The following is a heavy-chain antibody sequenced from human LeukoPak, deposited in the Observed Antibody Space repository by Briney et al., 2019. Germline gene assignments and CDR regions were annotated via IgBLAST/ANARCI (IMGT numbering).Heavy chain of an antibody. D-gene: IGHD3-16*01. J-gene: IGHJ4*02. V-gene: IGHV3-11*01. CDR3: ARENYAWAFDY. CDR1: GFTFSDYY. CDR2: ISSSGSTI. Sequence: GGSLRLSCAASGFTFSDYYMSWIRQAPGKGLEWVSYISSSGSTIYYADSVKGRFTISRDNAKNSLYPQMNSLRAEDTAVYYCARENYAWAFDYWGQGTLVTVSS.